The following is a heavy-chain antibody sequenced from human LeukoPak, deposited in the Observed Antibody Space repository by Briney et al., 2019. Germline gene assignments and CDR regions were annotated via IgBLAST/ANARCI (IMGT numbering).Heavy chain of an antibody. CDR1: GGSFSSYY. CDR2: IYYSGST. Sequence: SETLSLTCTVSGGSFSSYYWGWIRQPPGKGLEWIGSIYYSGSTYYNPSLKSRVTISVDTSKNQFSLKQSSVTAADTAVYYCARHLIVGATRGGDYWGQGTLVTVSS. J-gene: IGHJ4*02. CDR3: ARHLIVGATRGGDY. D-gene: IGHD1-26*01. V-gene: IGHV4-39*01.